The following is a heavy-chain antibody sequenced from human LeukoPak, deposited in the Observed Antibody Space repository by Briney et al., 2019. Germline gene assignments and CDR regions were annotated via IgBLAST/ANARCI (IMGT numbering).Heavy chain of an antibody. J-gene: IGHJ6*02. Sequence: GGSLRLSCAASGFTFSSYAMHWVRQAPGKGLEWVAVISYDGSNKYYADSVKGRFTISRDNSKNTLYLQMNSLRAEDTAVYYCARDRSYYDFWRDFYYYYGMDVWGQGTTVTVSS. V-gene: IGHV3-30-3*01. CDR2: ISYDGSNK. CDR1: GFTFSSYA. D-gene: IGHD3-3*01. CDR3: ARDRSYYDFWRDFYYYYGMDV.